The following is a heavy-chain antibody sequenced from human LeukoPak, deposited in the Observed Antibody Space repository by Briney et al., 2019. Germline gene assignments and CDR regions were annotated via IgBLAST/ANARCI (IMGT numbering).Heavy chain of an antibody. V-gene: IGHV4-59*12. CDR3: ARGRRYCTSTSCYYYYYMDV. Sequence: SETLSLTCSVSGGSISNFYWSWIRQPPGKGLEWIGYIYYSGSTNYNPSLKSRVTMSVDTSKNQFSLKLRSVTAADTAVYYCARGRRYCTSTSCYYYYYMDVWGKGTTVTVSS. CDR2: IYYSGST. J-gene: IGHJ6*03. D-gene: IGHD2-2*01. CDR1: GGSISNFY.